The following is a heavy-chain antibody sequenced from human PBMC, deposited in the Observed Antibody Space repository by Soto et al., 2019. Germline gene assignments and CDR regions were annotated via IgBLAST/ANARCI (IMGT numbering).Heavy chain of an antibody. J-gene: IGHJ5*02. CDR1: GGSISSYY. Sequence: PSETLSLTCTVSGGSISSYYWSWIRQPPGKGLEWIGEINHSGSTNYNPSLKSRVTISVDTSKNQFSLKLSSVTAADTAVYDCGRGGGLKGGYCSSTSCQQRIFAPWGKETLVTVSS. V-gene: IGHV4-34*01. CDR2: INHSGST. D-gene: IGHD2-2*01. CDR3: GRGGGLKGGYCSSTSCQQRIFAP.